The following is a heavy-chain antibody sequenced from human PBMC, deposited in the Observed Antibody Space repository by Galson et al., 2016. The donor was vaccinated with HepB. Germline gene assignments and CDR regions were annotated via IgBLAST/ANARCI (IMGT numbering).Heavy chain of an antibody. Sequence: SLRLSCAASGFTFSSYNMDWVRQAPGKGLEWISYISSSSSTIYYADSVAGRFTISRDNAKNSLYLQMNRLRDEDAAVYYCATEGGGPDYYDTNAYSYWYFDLWGRGTLVTVSS. CDR3: ATEGGGPDYYDTNAYSYWYFDL. CDR1: GFTFSSYN. D-gene: IGHD3-22*01. CDR2: ISSSSSTI. J-gene: IGHJ2*01. V-gene: IGHV3-48*02.